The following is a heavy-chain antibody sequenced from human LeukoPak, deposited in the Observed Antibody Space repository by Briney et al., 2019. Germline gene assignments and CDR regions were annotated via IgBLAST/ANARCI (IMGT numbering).Heavy chain of an antibody. J-gene: IGHJ4*02. CDR1: GFTFSSFG. CDR3: ARDMMAHSSSSGVFGY. D-gene: IGHD6-6*01. CDR2: ISGGGVTT. V-gene: IGHV3-23*01. Sequence: GGSLRLSCVASGFTFSSFGMSWVRQAPGKGLAWVSGISGGGVTTYYADSVKGRFTISRDNSENTLYLQMNSLRAEDTAVYYCARDMMAHSSSSGVFGYWGQGTLVTVSS.